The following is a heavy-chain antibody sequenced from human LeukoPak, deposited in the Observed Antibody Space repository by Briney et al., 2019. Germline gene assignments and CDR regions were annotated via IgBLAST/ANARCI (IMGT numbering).Heavy chain of an antibody. D-gene: IGHD3-22*01. J-gene: IGHJ3*02. CDR3: ARVSFDGSGYYYATAFDI. Sequence: GGTLRLSCAASGFTFSSYAVSWVRQAAGKGLVWGSRINSDGSSTTYADSVKGRFTISRDNAQNTLYLQMNSLRAEDTAVYYCARVSFDGSGYYYATAFDIWGQGTMVTVSS. CDR1: GFTFSSYA. V-gene: IGHV3-74*01. CDR2: INSDGSST.